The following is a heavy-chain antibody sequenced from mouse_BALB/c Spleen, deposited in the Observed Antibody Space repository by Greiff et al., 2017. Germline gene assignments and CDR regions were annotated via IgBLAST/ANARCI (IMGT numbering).Heavy chain of an antibody. J-gene: IGHJ2*01. CDR2: ISSGGST. Sequence: DVKLVESGGRLVKPRGSLKLSCAASGFTFSSYAMSWVRQTPEKRLEWVASISSGGSTYYPDSVKGRFTISRDNARNILYLQMSSLRSEDTAMYYCARGRGIYDGYYFDYWGQGTTLTVSS. V-gene: IGHV5-6-5*01. CDR3: ARGRGIYDGYYFDY. CDR1: GFTFSSYA. D-gene: IGHD2-3*01.